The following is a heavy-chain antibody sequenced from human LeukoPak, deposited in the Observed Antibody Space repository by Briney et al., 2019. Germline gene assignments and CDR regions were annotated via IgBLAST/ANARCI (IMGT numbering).Heavy chain of an antibody. V-gene: IGHV3-11*01. D-gene: IGHD2-8*01. J-gene: IGHJ4*01. Sequence: GGSLRLSCVVSGFSFSDSYMTWLRQTPGKGLESLTYISPSSHDIYYADSVKGRFTISRDNARTSLYLQMNSLGPDDTALYYCSTDPRLLTYWGHGTLVTVSS. CDR1: GFSFSDSY. CDR2: ISPSSHDI. CDR3: STDPRLLTY.